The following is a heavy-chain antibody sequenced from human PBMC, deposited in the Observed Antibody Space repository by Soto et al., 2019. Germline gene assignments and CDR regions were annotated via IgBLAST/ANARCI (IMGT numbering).Heavy chain of an antibody. Sequence: QVQLVESGGGWDQPGRSLRLSCEATGFSFTTYGMHWVRQAPGKGLEWVAVIGYDGNNKYYADSVEGRFTISRDNSKNTVYLQMKSLRGDETAVYYCARGGVTGIVGIFGSPLDIWGQGTVVTVSS. CDR3: ARGGVTGIVGIFGSPLDI. CDR2: IGYDGNNK. D-gene: IGHD1-1*01. V-gene: IGHV3-33*01. J-gene: IGHJ3*02. CDR1: GFSFTTYG.